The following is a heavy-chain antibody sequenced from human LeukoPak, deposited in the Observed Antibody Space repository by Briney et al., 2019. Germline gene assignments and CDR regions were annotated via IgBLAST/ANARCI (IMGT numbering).Heavy chain of an antibody. V-gene: IGHV1-18*01. Sequence: GASVKVSCNASGYTFTSYGISWVRQAPGQGLEWMGWISAYNGNTNYAQKLQGRVTMTTDTSTSTADMELRSLRSDDTAVYYCARTSIVVVPAAVDYWGQGTLVTVSS. J-gene: IGHJ4*02. CDR3: ARTSIVVVPAAVDY. CDR1: GYTFTSYG. CDR2: ISAYNGNT. D-gene: IGHD2-2*01.